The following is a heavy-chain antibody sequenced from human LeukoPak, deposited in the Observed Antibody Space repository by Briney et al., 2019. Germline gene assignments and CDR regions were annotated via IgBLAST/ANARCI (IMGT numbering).Heavy chain of an antibody. Sequence: GGSLRLSCAASGFTVSSNYMSWVRQAPGKGLKWVSVIYSGGSTYYADSVKGRFTISRDNSKNTLYLQMNSLKAEDTAVYYCARDTGINGYYYDSSGAYFDYWGQGTLVTVSS. D-gene: IGHD3-22*01. V-gene: IGHV3-66*02. J-gene: IGHJ4*02. CDR2: IYSGGST. CDR3: ARDTGINGYYYDSSGAYFDY. CDR1: GFTVSSNY.